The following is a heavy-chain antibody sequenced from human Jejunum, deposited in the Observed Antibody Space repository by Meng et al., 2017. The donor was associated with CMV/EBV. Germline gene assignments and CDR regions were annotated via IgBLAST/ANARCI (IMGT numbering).Heavy chain of an antibody. CDR1: GYTFSTYG. Sequence: QVPLVQSGAEVKKPGASVKVSCRASGYTFSTYGITWVRQAPGQGLEWMGWISVDNGNTNYAQKFQGRVTMTTHTSTSTAYMELTGLRSDDTAVYYCARVSNTCLECWFDPWGQGTLVTASS. V-gene: IGHV1-18*01. J-gene: IGHJ5*02. CDR2: ISVDNGNT. CDR3: ARVSNTCLECWFDP. D-gene: IGHD3-3*01.